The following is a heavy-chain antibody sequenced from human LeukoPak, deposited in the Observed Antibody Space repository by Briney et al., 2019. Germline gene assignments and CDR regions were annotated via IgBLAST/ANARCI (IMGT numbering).Heavy chain of an antibody. D-gene: IGHD2-2*01. J-gene: IGHJ4*02. CDR3: ARYYCSTTSCYGRYFDY. V-gene: IGHV3-11*04. Sequence: GGSLRLSCAASGFTFNDYYMSWVRQAPGKGLEWVSYISSSGISIYYADSVKGRFTISRDNAKTSLYLQMNSLGAEDTAVYYCARYYCSTTSCYGRYFDYWGQGTLVTVSS. CDR1: GFTFNDYY. CDR2: ISSSGISI.